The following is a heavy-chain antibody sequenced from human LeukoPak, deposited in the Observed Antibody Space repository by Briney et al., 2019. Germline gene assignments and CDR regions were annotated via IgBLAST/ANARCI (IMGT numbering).Heavy chain of an antibody. Sequence: AETLSLTCTVSSISISGHYWSWIRQSPGKGLEWIGYIHCSGFTNYSPSLKSRVTISLDTSKNQFSLKLSSVTAADTAVYYCARSNAYDFSTLAPWGPGTLVTASS. D-gene: IGHD3-3*01. CDR2: IHCSGFT. J-gene: IGHJ5*02. CDR3: ARSNAYDFSTLAP. CDR1: SISISGHY. V-gene: IGHV4-59*11.